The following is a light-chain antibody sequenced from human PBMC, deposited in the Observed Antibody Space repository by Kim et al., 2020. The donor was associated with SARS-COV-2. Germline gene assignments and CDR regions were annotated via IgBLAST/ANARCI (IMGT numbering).Light chain of an antibody. Sequence: LTQPASVSGSPGQSITISCTGTSSDVGGYNYVSWYQQHPGKAPKVMIYDVSKRPSGVSNRFSGSKSGNTASLTISGLQAEDEADYYCSSYTSSSTYVFGTGTKVTVL. CDR2: DVS. CDR1: SSDVGGYNY. CDR3: SSYTSSSTYV. J-gene: IGLJ1*01. V-gene: IGLV2-14*01.